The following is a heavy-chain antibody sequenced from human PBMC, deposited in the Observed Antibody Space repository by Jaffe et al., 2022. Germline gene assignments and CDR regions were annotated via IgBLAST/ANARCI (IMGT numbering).Heavy chain of an antibody. CDR3: ARESYYYDSSGYRYYYYYYYMDV. V-gene: IGHV4-61*02. CDR2: IYTSGST. CDR1: GGSISSGSYY. Sequence: QVQLQESGPGLVKPSQTLSLTCTVSGGSISSGSYYWSWIRQPAGKGLEWIGRIYTSGSTNYNPSLKSRVTISVDTSKNQFSLKLSSVTAADTAVYYCARESYYYDSSGYRYYYYYYYMDVWGKGTTVTVSS. D-gene: IGHD3-22*01. J-gene: IGHJ6*03.